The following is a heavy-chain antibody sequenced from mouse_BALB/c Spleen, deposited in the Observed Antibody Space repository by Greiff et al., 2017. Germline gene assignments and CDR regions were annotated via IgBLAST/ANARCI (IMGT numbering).Heavy chain of an antibody. V-gene: IGHV2-9*02. Sequence: VQLVESGPGLVAPSQSLSITCTVSGFSLTSYGVHWVRQPPGKGLEWLGVIWAGGSTNYNSALMSRLSISKDNSKSQVFLKMNSLQTDDTAMYYCARDRDYYGSSPYYFDYWGQGTTLTVSS. J-gene: IGHJ2*01. CDR3: ARDRDYYGSSPYYFDY. D-gene: IGHD1-1*01. CDR2: IWAGGST. CDR1: GFSLTSYG.